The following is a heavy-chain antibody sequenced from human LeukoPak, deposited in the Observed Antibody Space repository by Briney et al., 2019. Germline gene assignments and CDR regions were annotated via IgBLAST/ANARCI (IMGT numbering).Heavy chain of an antibody. D-gene: IGHD2-15*01. CDR1: GFTFSSYA. J-gene: IGHJ4*02. CDR3: AKDNAAPSFVVDY. V-gene: IGHV3-23*01. CDR2: ISGSGDST. Sequence: GGSLRLSCAASGFTFSSYAMTWVRQAPGKGLEWVSAISGSGDSTYYADSVKGRFTISRDNSKNTLYLQMNSLRAEDTAVYYCAKDNAAPSFVVDYWGQGTLVTVSS.